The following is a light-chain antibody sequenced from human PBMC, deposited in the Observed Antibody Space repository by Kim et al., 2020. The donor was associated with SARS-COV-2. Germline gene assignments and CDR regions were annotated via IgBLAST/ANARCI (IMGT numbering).Light chain of an antibody. V-gene: IGLV4-69*01. Sequence: GKPPCTQSSRHSSYAGAWHQQQPEKSSRYLMKINSDGSDSKGDGITDRCSGSSCGAERYLTISSRQSEDEADYYCQHCGTASHWVFGGGTQLTVL. CDR1: SRHSSYA. J-gene: IGLJ3*02. CDR3: QHCGTASHWV. CDR2: INSDGSD.